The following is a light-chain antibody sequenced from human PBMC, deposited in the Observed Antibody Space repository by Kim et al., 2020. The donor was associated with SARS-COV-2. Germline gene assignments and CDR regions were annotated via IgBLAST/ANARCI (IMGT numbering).Light chain of an antibody. V-gene: IGKV1-5*01. Sequence: ASVGDRVTSTCRGSQSISSWLAWYQQKPGKAPKLLSYDASSLESGGPSRFSGSGSGTEFTLTISSLQPDDFATYYCQQYNSYSRTFGQGTKVDIK. CDR1: QSISSW. J-gene: IGKJ1*01. CDR2: DAS. CDR3: QQYNSYSRT.